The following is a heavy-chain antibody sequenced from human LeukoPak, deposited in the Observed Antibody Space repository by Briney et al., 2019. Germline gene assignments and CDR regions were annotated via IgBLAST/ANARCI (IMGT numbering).Heavy chain of an antibody. CDR1: GGSFSGYY. Sequence: SETLTLTCAVYGGSFSGYYWSWIRQPPGKGLEWIGYIYYSGSTNYNPSLKSRVTISVDTSKNQFSLKLSSVTAADTAVYYCARDNWNYGSSMDVWGQGTTVTVSS. CDR2: IYYSGST. D-gene: IGHD1-7*01. V-gene: IGHV4-59*01. J-gene: IGHJ6*02. CDR3: ARDNWNYGSSMDV.